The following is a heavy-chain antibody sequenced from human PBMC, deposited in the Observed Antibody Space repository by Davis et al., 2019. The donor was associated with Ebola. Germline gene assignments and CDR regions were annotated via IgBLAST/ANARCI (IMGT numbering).Heavy chain of an antibody. Sequence: GESLKISCAASGFTFSSYSMNWVRQAPGKGLEWVSSISSSSSYIYYADSVKGRFTISRDNAKNSLYLQMNSLRAEDTAVYYCARDGAYSSSDLYYYYYYGMDVWGQGTTVTVSS. V-gene: IGHV3-21*01. CDR1: GFTFSSYS. CDR3: ARDGAYSSSDLYYYYYYGMDV. D-gene: IGHD6-6*01. CDR2: ISSSSSYI. J-gene: IGHJ6*02.